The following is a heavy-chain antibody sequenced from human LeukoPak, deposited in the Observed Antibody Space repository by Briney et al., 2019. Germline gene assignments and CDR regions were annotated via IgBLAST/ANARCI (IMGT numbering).Heavy chain of an antibody. J-gene: IGHJ6*03. Sequence: GESLNISCKGSGYSFTSYWIGWVLQMPGKGLEWMGIIYPGDSDTRYSPSFQGQVTISADKSISTAYLQWSSLKASDTAMYYCARRGGGSSLGYYYYYMDVWGKGTTVTVSS. D-gene: IGHD2-15*01. CDR2: IYPGDSDT. V-gene: IGHV5-51*01. CDR3: ARRGGGSSLGYYYYYMDV. CDR1: GYSFTSYW.